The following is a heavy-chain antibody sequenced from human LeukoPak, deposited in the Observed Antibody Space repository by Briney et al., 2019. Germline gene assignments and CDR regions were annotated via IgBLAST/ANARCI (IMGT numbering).Heavy chain of an antibody. J-gene: IGHJ5*02. D-gene: IGHD2-2*01. CDR1: GGSISSSTHY. CDR2: INYSGRT. CDR3: ARHAPLFCSSTSCHREYNWFDP. V-gene: IGHV4-39*01. Sequence: PSETLPLTCTVSGGSISSSTHYWAWIRQPPGKGLEWMGSINYSGRTNYNPSLKNRVSISVDTSKNHFSLKLSSVTAADTAVYYCARHAPLFCSSTSCHREYNWFDPWGQGTLVTVSS.